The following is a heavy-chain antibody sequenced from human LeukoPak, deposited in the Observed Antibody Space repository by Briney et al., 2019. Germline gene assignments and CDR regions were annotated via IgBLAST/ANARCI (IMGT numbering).Heavy chain of an antibody. J-gene: IGHJ4*02. CDR1: GFTFSSYS. V-gene: IGHV3-21*01. CDR2: ISSSSSYI. CDR3: ARDVAGDGDPYYFDY. Sequence: PGGSQRLSCAASGFTFSSYSMNWARQAPGKGLEWVSSISSSSSYIYYADSVKGRFTISRDNAKNSLYLQMNSLRAEDTAVYNCARDVAGDGDPYYFDYWGQGTLVTISS. D-gene: IGHD4-17*01.